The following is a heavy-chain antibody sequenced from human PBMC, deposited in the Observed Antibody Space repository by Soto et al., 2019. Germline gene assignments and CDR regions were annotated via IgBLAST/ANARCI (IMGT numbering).Heavy chain of an antibody. J-gene: IGHJ6*02. V-gene: IGHV3-30-3*01. CDR3: ARDLVVVVPAATNYYYYYYGMDV. D-gene: IGHD2-2*01. CDR2: ISYDGSNK. Sequence: LRLSCAASGFTFSSYAMHWVRQAPGKGLEWVAVISYDGSNKYYADSVKGRFTISRDNSKNTLYLQMNSLRAEDTAVYYCARDLVVVVPAATNYYYYYYGMDVWGQGTTVTVSS. CDR1: GFTFSSYA.